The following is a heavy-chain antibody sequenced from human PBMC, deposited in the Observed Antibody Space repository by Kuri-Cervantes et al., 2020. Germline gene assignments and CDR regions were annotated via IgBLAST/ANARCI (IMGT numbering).Heavy chain of an antibody. CDR2: IYYSGST. Sequence: SETLSLTCTVSGGSISSSSYYWGWIRQPPGKGPEWIGSIYYSGSTYYNPSLKSRVTISVDTSKNQFSLKLSSVTAADTAVYYCARLSNSYGGYYYYGMDVWGQGTTVTVSS. J-gene: IGHJ6*02. V-gene: IGHV4-39*01. CDR1: GGSISSSSYY. D-gene: IGHD5-18*01. CDR3: ARLSNSYGGYYYYGMDV.